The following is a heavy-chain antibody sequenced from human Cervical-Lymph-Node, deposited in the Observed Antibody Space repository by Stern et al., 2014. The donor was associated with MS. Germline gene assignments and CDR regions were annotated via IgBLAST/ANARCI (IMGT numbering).Heavy chain of an antibody. CDR2: IWYDGSNK. Sequence: VQLVASGGGVVQPGRSLRLSCAVSGFTFSTYGMHWVRQAPGKGLEWVAVIWYDGSNKYYADSVKGRFPISRDNSKNTLYLQMNSLRADDTAVYYCARVYPHYYGMDVWGQGTTVTVSS. CDR1: GFTFSTYG. J-gene: IGHJ6*02. V-gene: IGHV3-33*01. CDR3: ARVYPHYYGMDV.